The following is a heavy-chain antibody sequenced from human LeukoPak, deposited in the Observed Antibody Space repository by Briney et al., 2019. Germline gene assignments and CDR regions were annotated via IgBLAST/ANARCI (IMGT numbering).Heavy chain of an antibody. Sequence: SETLSLTCTVSGGSISSGGYYWSWIRQPPGKGLEWIGYIYHSGSTYYNPSLKSRVTISVDRSKNQSSLKLSSVTAADTAVYYCARGAYYYDSSGLDYWGQGTLVTVSS. CDR3: ARGAYYYDSSGLDY. V-gene: IGHV4-30-2*01. CDR1: GGSISSGGYY. J-gene: IGHJ4*02. CDR2: IYHSGST. D-gene: IGHD3-22*01.